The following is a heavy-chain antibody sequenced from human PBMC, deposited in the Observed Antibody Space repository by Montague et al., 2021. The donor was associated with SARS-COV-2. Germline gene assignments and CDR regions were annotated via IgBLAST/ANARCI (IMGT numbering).Heavy chain of an antibody. CDR3: ARRFSATLRTDY. J-gene: IGHJ4*02. CDR2: ISYSGST. V-gene: IGHV4-59*01. D-gene: IGHD2-15*01. CDR1: GGSISSYY. Sequence: SETLSLTCTVSGGSISSYYWSWIRQPPGKGLEWIGYISYSGSTNYNPSLASRVTMSVDTSKNQFSLKVNSVTAADTAVYYCARRFSATLRTDYWGQGTLVTVSS.